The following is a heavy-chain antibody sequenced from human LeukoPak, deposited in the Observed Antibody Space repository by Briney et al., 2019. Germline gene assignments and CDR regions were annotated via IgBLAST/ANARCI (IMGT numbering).Heavy chain of an antibody. Sequence: PGGSLRLSCVASGFRFSDYTMQRVRQAPGKGLEYVSAIRTDGTSTFYPSSVKGRFTISRDNSKSTLYLQMGSLRAEDTAVYYCTRRYGGHSGWAGYHDSWGQGTLVTVSS. V-gene: IGHV3-64*01. J-gene: IGHJ4*02. CDR1: GFRFSDYT. D-gene: IGHD6-19*01. CDR3: TRRYGGHSGWAGYHDS. CDR2: IRTDGTST.